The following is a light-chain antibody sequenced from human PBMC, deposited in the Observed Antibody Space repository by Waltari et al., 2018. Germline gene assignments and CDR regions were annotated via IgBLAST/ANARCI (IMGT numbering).Light chain of an antibody. Sequence: SFLYSSKNKDYLALDPQKPGQPPKLLIYRATTPESRVPDRFRGSGSWTEFTLTLSRLQAEDVAVYYCQQYYGTPLTFGGGTKVEVK. CDR1: SFLYSSKNKDY. J-gene: IGKJ4*01. CDR3: QQYYGTPLT. CDR2: RAT. V-gene: IGKV4-1*01.